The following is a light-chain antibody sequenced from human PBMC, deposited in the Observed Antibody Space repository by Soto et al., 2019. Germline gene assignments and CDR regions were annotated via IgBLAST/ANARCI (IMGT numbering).Light chain of an antibody. J-gene: IGKJ5*01. CDR2: DAS. V-gene: IGKV3-20*01. CDR3: QQQGRSWIT. CDR1: QSVANNY. Sequence: EVALTQSPGTLSLSPGARATLSCRASQSVANNYLTWYQQKPGQAPRVLIYDASTRATGIPDRFSGSGSGTDFTLTISSLEPEDFAVYYCQQQGRSWITFGQGTRLEIK.